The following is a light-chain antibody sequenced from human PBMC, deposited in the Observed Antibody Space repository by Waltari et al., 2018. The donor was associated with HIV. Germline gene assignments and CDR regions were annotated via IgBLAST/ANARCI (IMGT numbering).Light chain of an antibody. CDR1: SRDIGYFDY. J-gene: IGLJ1*01. Sequence: QSALTQPRSVSGSPGQAVTISCTGTSRDIGYFDYVSCYQQYPGKAPKVISYEVSQPPSGVPDRFTASTSGITASLTISGLQDEDEADYYCCSYAGTFTYVCATGTTVTVL. V-gene: IGLV2-11*01. CDR2: EVS. CDR3: CSYAGTFTYV.